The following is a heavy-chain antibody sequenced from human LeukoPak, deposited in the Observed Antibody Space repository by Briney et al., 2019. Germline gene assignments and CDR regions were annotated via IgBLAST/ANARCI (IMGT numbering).Heavy chain of an antibody. V-gene: IGHV4-59*08. D-gene: IGHD6-19*01. CDR2: IYNSGST. J-gene: IGHJ3*02. CDR3: ARGRASGWFLDAFDI. Sequence: SETLSLTCTVSGGSISSYYWSWIRQPPGKGLEWIGYIYNSGSTNYNPSLKSRVTISVDMSKNQFSLKLSSVTAADTAVYYCARGRASGWFLDAFDIWGQGTMVTVSS. CDR1: GGSISSYY.